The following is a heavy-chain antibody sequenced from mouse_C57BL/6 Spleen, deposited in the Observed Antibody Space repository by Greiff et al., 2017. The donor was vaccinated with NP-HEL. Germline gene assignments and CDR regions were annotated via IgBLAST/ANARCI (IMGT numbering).Heavy chain of an antibody. J-gene: IGHJ3*01. V-gene: IGHV5-17*01. CDR1: GFTFSDYG. D-gene: IGHD1-1*01. CDR3: ARSSITTVVAPFAY. CDR2: ISSGSSTI. Sequence: EVKLVESGGGLVQPGGSLTLSCAASGFTFSDYGMHWVRQAPEKGLEWVAYISSGSSTIYYADTVTGRFTISRDNAKNTLCLQMTSLRSEDTAMYYCARSSITTVVAPFAYWGQGTLVTVSA.